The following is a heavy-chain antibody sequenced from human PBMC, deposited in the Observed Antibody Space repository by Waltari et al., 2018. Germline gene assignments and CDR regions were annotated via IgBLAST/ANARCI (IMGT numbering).Heavy chain of an antibody. J-gene: IGHJ3*02. V-gene: IGHV1-18*01. CDR2: ISAYNGNT. D-gene: IGHD6-19*01. Sequence: QVQLVQSGAEVKKPGASVRVSCKASGYTFTSSGINWVRQAPGQGLEWMGWISAYNGNTDYAQKFQGRVTLTTDTSTSTAYMDLRSLRSDDTAVYYCARDRGGGTVIAVAGIAAFDIWGQGTMVTVSS. CDR1: GYTFTSSG. CDR3: ARDRGGGTVIAVAGIAAFDI.